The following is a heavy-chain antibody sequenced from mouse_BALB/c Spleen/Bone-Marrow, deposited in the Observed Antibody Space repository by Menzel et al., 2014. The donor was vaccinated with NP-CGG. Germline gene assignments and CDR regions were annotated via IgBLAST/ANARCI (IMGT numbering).Heavy chain of an antibody. Sequence: EVKLMESGAELAKPGASVKLSCTASGFNIKDTYMHWVKQRPEQGLEWIGRIDPANGNTKYDPKFQGKATITADTSSNTAYLQLSSLTSEDTAVYYCARYYYAMDYWGQGTSVTVSS. CDR1: GFNIKDTY. CDR2: IDPANGNT. CDR3: ARYYYAMDY. V-gene: IGHV14-3*02. J-gene: IGHJ4*01.